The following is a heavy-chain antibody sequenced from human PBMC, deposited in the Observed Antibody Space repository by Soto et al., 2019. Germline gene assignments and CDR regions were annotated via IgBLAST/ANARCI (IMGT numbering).Heavy chain of an antibody. CDR3: ARVVTVVKSFHYWYFDL. V-gene: IGHV1-69*12. CDR2: IIPIFGTT. CDR1: GGTFSSYA. J-gene: IGHJ2*01. Sequence: QVQLVQSGAEVKKPGSSVKVSCKASGGTFSSYAISWVRQAPGQGLEWMGGIIPIFGTTNYAQKFQGRVTITADESTSTAHMELSSLRSEDTAMYYCARVVTVVKSFHYWYFDLWGRGTLVTVSS. D-gene: IGHD2-15*01.